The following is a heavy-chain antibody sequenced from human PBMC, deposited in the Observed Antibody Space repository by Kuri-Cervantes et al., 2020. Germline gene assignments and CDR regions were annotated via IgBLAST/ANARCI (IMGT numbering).Heavy chain of an antibody. J-gene: IGHJ6*02. CDR1: GDSASSNSAA. CDR2: TYYRSKWYN. Sequence: SETLSLTCAISGDSASSNSAAWNWIRQSPSRGLEWLGRTYYRSKWYNDYAVSVKSRITINPDTSNNQFSLQLNSVTPEDTAVYYCARDRRWNYYYGMDVWGQGTTVTVSS. V-gene: IGHV6-1*01. CDR3: ARDRRWNYYYGMDV. D-gene: IGHD4-23*01.